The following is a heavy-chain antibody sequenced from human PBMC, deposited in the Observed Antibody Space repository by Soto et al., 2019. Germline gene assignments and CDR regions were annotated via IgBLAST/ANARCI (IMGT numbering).Heavy chain of an antibody. CDR2: IYYSGST. V-gene: IGHV4-31*03. CDR3: ARVWSMITFGGVIVKNKVFDY. D-gene: IGHD3-16*02. CDR1: GGSISSGGYY. Sequence: PSETLSLTCTVSGGSISSGGYYWSWIRQHPGKGLEWIGYIYYSGSTYYNPSLKSRVTISVDTSKNQFSLKLSSVTAADTAVYYCARVWSMITFGGVIVKNKVFDYWGQGTPVPVSS. J-gene: IGHJ4*02.